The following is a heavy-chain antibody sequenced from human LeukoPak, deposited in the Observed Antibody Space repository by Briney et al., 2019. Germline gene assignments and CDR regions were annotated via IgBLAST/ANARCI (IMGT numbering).Heavy chain of an antibody. J-gene: IGHJ4*02. CDR2: ISAYNGNT. CDR3: TRAGDALDY. V-gene: IGHV1-18*04. Sequence: ASVKVSCKTSGFIFTSYGISWVRQAPGQGLEWMGWISAYNGNTDYAQKFQGRLTLTTDISTSTAYMELKSLTSDDTSVYYCTRAGDALDYWGQGTLVTVSS. CDR1: GFIFTSYG. D-gene: IGHD2-21*02.